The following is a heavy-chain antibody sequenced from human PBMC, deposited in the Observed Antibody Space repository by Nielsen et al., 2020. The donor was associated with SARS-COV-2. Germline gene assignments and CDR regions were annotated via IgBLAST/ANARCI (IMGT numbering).Heavy chain of an antibody. CDR2: INTPATI. D-gene: IGHD5-12*01. V-gene: IGHV3-11*01. CDR3: ARNGHGGYDWSPRYFDL. CDR1: GFTFSDYY. J-gene: IGHJ2*01. Sequence: GESLKISCAASGFTFSDYYMSWVRQSPGRGLEWVSYINTPATIYYADSLQGRFTISRDNPKNSLYLQMNSLRAEDTAVYYCARNGHGGYDWSPRYFDLWGRGTLVTVSS.